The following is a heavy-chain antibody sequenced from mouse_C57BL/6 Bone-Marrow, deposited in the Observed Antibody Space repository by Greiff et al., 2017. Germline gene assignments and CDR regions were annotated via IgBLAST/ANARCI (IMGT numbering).Heavy chain of an antibody. CDR2: IRNKSGNSAT. CDR3: VRSFYYAMDY. J-gene: IGHJ4*01. V-gene: IGHV10-3*01. Sequence: DVHLVESGGGLVQPKGSLKLSCAASGFTFNTYAMHWVRQAPGKGLEWVDRIRNKSGNSATYYADSVKDRFTISRDDSQSMLYLQMNNLKTEDTAMYYCVRSFYYAMDYWGQGTSVTVSS. CDR1: GFTFNTYA.